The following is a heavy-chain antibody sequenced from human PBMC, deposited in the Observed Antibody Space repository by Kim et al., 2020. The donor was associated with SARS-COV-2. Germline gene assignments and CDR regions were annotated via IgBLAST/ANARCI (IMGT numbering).Heavy chain of an antibody. CDR3: ARGSWASRFDY. Sequence: STNYNPSIKSRVTISIDMSKNQVSLKLRSVTAADTAVYNCARGSWASRFDYWGQGALVTVSS. J-gene: IGHJ4*02. CDR2: ST. D-gene: IGHD3-16*01. V-gene: IGHV4-34*01.